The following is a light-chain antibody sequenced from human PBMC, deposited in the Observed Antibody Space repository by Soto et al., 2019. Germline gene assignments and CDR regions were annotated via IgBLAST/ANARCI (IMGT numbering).Light chain of an antibody. V-gene: IGKV1-5*03. CDR3: QQYHTWPVT. J-gene: IGKJ4*01. CDR1: QTISSW. Sequence: DIQMTQSPSTLSASVGDRVTITCRASQTISSWLAWYQQKPGKAPKLLIYKASTLKSGVPSRFSGSGSGTEFTLTINSLQSEDCATYYCQQYHTWPVTFGGGTKVDIK. CDR2: KAS.